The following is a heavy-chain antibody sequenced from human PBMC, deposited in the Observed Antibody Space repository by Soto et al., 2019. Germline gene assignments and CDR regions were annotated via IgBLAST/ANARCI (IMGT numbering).Heavy chain of an antibody. CDR1: GFTFSSYG. D-gene: IGHD3-10*01. J-gene: IGHJ4*02. CDR2: IWYDGSNK. Sequence: QVQLVESGGGVVQPGRSLRLSCAASGFTFSSYGMHWVRQAPGKGLEWVAVIWYDGSNKYYADSVKGRFTISRDNSKHTLYLQMNSLRDEDTAVYYCARGGTYYYGSGSYYFDYWGQGTLVTVSS. CDR3: ARGGTYYYGSGSYYFDY. V-gene: IGHV3-33*01.